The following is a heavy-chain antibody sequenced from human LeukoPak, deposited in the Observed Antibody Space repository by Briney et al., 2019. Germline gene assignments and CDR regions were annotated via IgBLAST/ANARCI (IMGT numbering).Heavy chain of an antibody. CDR2: ISYDGSNK. D-gene: IGHD3-10*01. CDR3: AKDLVWFGELWDGMDV. CDR1: GFHFSCFC. V-gene: IGHV3-30*18. J-gene: IGHJ6*02. Sequence: GSLRLFFAASGFHFSCFCLQWVRQAPGKGLEWGGVISYDGSNKYYADSVKGRFTISRDNSKNTLYLQMNSLRAEDTAVYYCAKDLVWFGELWDGMDVWGQGTTVTVSS.